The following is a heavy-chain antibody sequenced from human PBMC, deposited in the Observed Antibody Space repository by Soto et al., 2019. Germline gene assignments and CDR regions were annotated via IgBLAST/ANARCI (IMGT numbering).Heavy chain of an antibody. CDR3: ASYSSGHLDAFDI. D-gene: IGHD6-19*01. CDR1: GFTFSSYS. J-gene: IGHJ3*02. CDR2: ISSSSSYI. V-gene: IGHV3-21*01. Sequence: PGGSLRLSCAASGFTFSSYSMNWVRQAPGKGLEWVSSISSSSSYIYYADSVKGRFTISRDNAKNSLYLQMNSLRAEDTAVYYCASYSSGHLDAFDIWGQGTMVTVSS.